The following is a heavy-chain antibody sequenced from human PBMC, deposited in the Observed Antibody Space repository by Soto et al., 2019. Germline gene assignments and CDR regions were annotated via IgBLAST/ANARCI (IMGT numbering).Heavy chain of an antibody. CDR2: FDPEDGET. CDR1: GKTLTELS. J-gene: IGHJ3*02. Sequence: ASVKVSCKVSGKTLTELSMHWVRQAPGKGLEWMGGFDPEDGETIYAQKFQGRVTMTEDTSTDTAYLELSSLRSEDTAVYYCAKDGIVVAAPADAFDIWGQGTMVTVS. D-gene: IGHD3-22*01. V-gene: IGHV1-24*01. CDR3: AKDGIVVAAPADAFDI.